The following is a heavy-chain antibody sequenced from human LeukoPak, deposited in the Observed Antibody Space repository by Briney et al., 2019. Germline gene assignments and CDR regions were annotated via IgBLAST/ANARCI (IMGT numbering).Heavy chain of an antibody. D-gene: IGHD4-11*01. V-gene: IGHV3-23*01. Sequence: PGGSLRLSCAASGFTFSSYAMSWVRQAPGKGLEWVSAISGSGGSTYYADSVKGRFTISRDNAKNSLYLQMNSLRAEDTAVYYCTREDHSNYNYWGQGTLVTVSS. CDR1: GFTFSSYA. J-gene: IGHJ4*02. CDR3: TREDHSNYNY. CDR2: ISGSGGST.